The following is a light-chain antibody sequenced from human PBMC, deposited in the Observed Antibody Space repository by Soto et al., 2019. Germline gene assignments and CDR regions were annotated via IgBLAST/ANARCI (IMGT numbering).Light chain of an antibody. V-gene: IGKV1-39*01. Sequence: DIQMTQSPSSRSASVVERVTITFRASQSISSYLNWYQQKPGKAPKLLIYAASSLQSGVPSRFSGSGSGTDFTLTISSLQPEDFATYYCQQSYSTPWTFGQGTKVDNK. CDR2: AAS. CDR3: QQSYSTPWT. J-gene: IGKJ1*01. CDR1: QSISSY.